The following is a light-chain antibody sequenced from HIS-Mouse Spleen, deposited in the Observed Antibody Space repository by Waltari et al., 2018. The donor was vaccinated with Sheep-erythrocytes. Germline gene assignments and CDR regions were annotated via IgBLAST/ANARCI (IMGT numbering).Light chain of an antibody. CDR1: SSDAGGYNY. J-gene: IGLJ3*02. Sequence: QSALTQPRSVSGSPGQSVTISCTGTSSDAGGYNYVPGYQQHPGKAPKLMLYDVIKRPSGVPDRFSGSKSGNTASLTISGLQAEDEADYYCCSYAGSYTWVFGGGTKLTVL. CDR2: DVI. V-gene: IGLV2-11*01. CDR3: CSYAGSYTWV.